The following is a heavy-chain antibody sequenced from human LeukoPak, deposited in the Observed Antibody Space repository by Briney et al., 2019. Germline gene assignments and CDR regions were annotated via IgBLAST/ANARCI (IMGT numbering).Heavy chain of an antibody. D-gene: IGHD4-17*01. Sequence: GGSLRLSCAASGFTFSSYAMSWVRQAPGKGLDWVSAISGSGGSTYYADSVKGRFTISRDNSKNTLYLQMNSRRAEDTAVYYCAKDQASGDYVWDYWGQGTLVTVSS. CDR3: AKDQASGDYVWDY. V-gene: IGHV3-23*01. CDR1: GFTFSSYA. J-gene: IGHJ4*02. CDR2: ISGSGGST.